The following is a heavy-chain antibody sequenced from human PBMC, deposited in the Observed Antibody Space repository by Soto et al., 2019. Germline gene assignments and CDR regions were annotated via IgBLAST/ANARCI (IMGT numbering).Heavy chain of an antibody. V-gene: IGHV1-8*01. CDR3: ARGVGGSSWYYYYYMDV. CDR1: GYTFTSYD. J-gene: IGHJ6*03. CDR2: MNPNSGNT. D-gene: IGHD6-13*01. Sequence: ASVKVSCKASGYTFTSYDINWVRQATGQGLEWMGWMNPNSGNTGYAQKFQGRVTMTRNTSISTAYMELSSLRSEDTAVYYCARGVGGSSWYYYYYMDVWGKGTTVTVSS.